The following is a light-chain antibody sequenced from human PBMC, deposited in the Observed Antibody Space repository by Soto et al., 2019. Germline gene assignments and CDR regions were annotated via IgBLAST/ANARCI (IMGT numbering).Light chain of an antibody. CDR1: SSNIGDNP. V-gene: IGLV1-44*01. J-gene: IGLJ1*01. CDR2: IND. CDR3: AAWDDSLNAL. Sequence: QSALTQPPSASGTPGQRITISCSGSSSNIGDNPVNWYQQLPGAAPKLLIYINDQRPSGVPDRFSGSKSGTSASLATSGLQPEDEADYYCAAWDDSLNALFGTGTKVTVL.